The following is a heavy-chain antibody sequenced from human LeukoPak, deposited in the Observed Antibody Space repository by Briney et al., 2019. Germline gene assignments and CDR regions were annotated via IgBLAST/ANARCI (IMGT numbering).Heavy chain of an antibody. CDR3: AKDSGNDYNNIYYFDY. J-gene: IGHJ4*02. D-gene: IGHD4-11*01. CDR1: GFTFSNYA. Sequence: PGGSLRLSCAASGFTFSNYAMSWVRQAPGKGLEWVSAISSGGGNTYYADSVKGRFTISRDNSKNTLYLQMNSLSAEDTAVYYCAKDSGNDYNNIYYFDYWGQGTLVTVSS. V-gene: IGHV3-23*01. CDR2: ISSGGGNT.